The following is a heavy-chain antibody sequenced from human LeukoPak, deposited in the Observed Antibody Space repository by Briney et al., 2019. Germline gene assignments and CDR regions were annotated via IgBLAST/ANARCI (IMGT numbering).Heavy chain of an antibody. D-gene: IGHD5-18*01. J-gene: IGHJ6*02. Sequence: KPGGCLRLACAASGFTFSKAWMSWVRQAPGTGLEWGGRFKSKTDGGTTDYAAPVKGRFTISRDDSKNTLYLQMNSLKTEDTAVYYCTTHLNTAMDYYCYYGMDVWGQGTAITVSS. CDR2: FKSKTDGGTT. V-gene: IGHV3-15*01. CDR1: GFTFSKAW. CDR3: TTHLNTAMDYYCYYGMDV.